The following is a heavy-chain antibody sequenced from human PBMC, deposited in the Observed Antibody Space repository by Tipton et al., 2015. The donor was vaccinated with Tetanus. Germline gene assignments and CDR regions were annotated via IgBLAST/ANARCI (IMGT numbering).Heavy chain of an antibody. CDR3: ARDRGDTGTVNWFDP. Sequence: TLSLTCAVSGGSISSGDYSWSWIRQPPGKGLEWIGYIYDSGSTYYNPSLKSRVTISVDTSENQMSLRLTSVTAADTAVYYCARDRGDTGTVNWFDPWGQGTLVTVSS. CDR1: GGSISSGDYS. J-gene: IGHJ5*02. D-gene: IGHD1-1*01. V-gene: IGHV4-30-2*01. CDR2: IYDSGST.